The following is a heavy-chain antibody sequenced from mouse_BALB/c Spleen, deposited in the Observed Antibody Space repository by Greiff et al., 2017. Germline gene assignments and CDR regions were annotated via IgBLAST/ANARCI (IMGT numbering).Heavy chain of an antibody. Sequence: VQLQQSGAELVRSGASVKLSCTASGFNIKDYYMHWVKQRPEQGLEWIGWIDPENGDTEYAPKFQGKATMTADTSSNTAYLQLSSLTSEDTAVYYCNDLYYDYSHWGQGTLVTVSA. J-gene: IGHJ3*01. CDR2: IDPENGDT. CDR3: NDLYYDYSH. CDR1: GFNIKDYY. V-gene: IGHV14-4*02. D-gene: IGHD2-4*01.